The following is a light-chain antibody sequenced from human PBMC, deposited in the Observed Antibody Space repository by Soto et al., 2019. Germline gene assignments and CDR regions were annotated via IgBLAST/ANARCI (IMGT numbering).Light chain of an antibody. CDR3: QQYYSYPPWT. Sequence: DIQMTQSPSTLPASVGDRVTITCRASQSISSWLAWYQQKPGKAPKLLIYAASTLQSGVPSRFSGSGSGTDFTLTISCLQSEDFATYYCQQYYSYPPWTFGQGTKVDIK. CDR1: QSISSW. J-gene: IGKJ1*01. CDR2: AAS. V-gene: IGKV1-5*01.